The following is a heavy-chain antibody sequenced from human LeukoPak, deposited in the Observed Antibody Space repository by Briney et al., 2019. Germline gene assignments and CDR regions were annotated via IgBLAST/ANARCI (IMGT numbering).Heavy chain of an antibody. V-gene: IGHV3-7*04. Sequence: PGGSLRLSCAASGFTFSTYGMHWVRQAPGKGLEWVTNINKDGSEKYYVDSVKGRFTISRDNAKNSLYLQMTSLRAEDTAVYYCARLMTGGYRAFDYWGQGTLVTVSS. J-gene: IGHJ4*02. CDR2: INKDGSEK. D-gene: IGHD2-8*02. CDR3: ARLMTGGYRAFDY. CDR1: GFTFSTYG.